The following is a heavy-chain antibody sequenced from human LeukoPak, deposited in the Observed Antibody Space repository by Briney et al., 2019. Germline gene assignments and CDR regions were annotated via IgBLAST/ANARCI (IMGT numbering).Heavy chain of an antibody. V-gene: IGHV3-21*01. CDR2: ISSSSSYI. CDR1: GFTFSSYS. J-gene: IGHJ6*02. Sequence: PGGSLRLSRAASGFTFSSYSMNWVRQAPGKGLEWVSSISSSSSYIYYADSVKGRFTISRDNAKNSLYLQMNSLRAEDTAVYYCARDWYSSSSYYYYYGMDVWGQGTTVTVSS. D-gene: IGHD6-6*01. CDR3: ARDWYSSSSYYYYYGMDV.